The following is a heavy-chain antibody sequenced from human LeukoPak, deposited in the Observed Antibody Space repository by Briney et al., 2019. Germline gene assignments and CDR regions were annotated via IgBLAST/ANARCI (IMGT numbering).Heavy chain of an antibody. V-gene: IGHV3-43*02. CDR2: ISGDGGST. Sequence: PGGSLRLSCAASGFTFDDYAMHWVRQAPGKGLEWVSLISGDGGSTYYADSVKGRFTISRDNSKNSLYLQMNSLRTEDTALYCCAKAKPEWWYDYWGQGTLVTVSS. J-gene: IGHJ4*02. CDR3: AKAKPEWWYDY. CDR1: GFTFDDYA. D-gene: IGHD2-15*01.